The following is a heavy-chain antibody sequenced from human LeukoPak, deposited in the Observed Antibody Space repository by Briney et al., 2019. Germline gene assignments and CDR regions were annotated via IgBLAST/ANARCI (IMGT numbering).Heavy chain of an antibody. V-gene: IGHV4-38-2*02. D-gene: IGHD2-2*01. CDR2: GYYSGST. Sequence: SETLSLTCTVSGYSITRGYYWGWIRQPPGKGLEWIGSGYYSGSTYYNPSLNSRVTISADTSKNQFSLNLSSVTAADTAVYYCARGDSNTWYPSGLHFDYWGQGTLVSVSS. CDR3: ARGDSNTWYPSGLHFDY. J-gene: IGHJ4*02. CDR1: GYSITRGYY.